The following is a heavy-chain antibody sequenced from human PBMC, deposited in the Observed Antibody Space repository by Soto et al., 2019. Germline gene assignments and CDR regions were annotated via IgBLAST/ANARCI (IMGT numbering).Heavy chain of an antibody. CDR3: ARGILGSVRIDYGMDV. Sequence: EVQLVESGGGLVKPGGSLRLSCAASGFTFSNYNMNWVRQPPGKGLEWVSSITSAGSYIYYAESLKGRVTISRDNAKNSLFLQMTSLRAEDTALYFCARGILGSVRIDYGMDVWGQGTTVTVSS. D-gene: IGHD2-8*02. J-gene: IGHJ6*02. V-gene: IGHV3-21*01. CDR1: GFTFSNYN. CDR2: ITSAGSYI.